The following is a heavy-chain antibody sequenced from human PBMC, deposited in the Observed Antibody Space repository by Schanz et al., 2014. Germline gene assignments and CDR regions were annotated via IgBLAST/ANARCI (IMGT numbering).Heavy chain of an antibody. CDR1: GFTFSVNW. CDR3: ARENLNWEAFDI. J-gene: IGHJ3*02. Sequence: EVQMLESGGGLVQPGGSLRLSCAASGFTFSVNWMHWVRQAPGKGVVWVSRMSPDGTSIFYADSVKGRFTISRDNAKNSLYLEMTSLRGEDTAVYYCARENLNWEAFDIWGQGTVVTVSS. D-gene: IGHD7-27*01. CDR2: MSPDGTSI. V-gene: IGHV3-74*01.